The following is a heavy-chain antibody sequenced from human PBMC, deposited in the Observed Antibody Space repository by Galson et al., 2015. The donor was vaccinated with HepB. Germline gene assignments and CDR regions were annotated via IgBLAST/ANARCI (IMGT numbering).Heavy chain of an antibody. D-gene: IGHD3-3*01. CDR3: AKDFGVVTR. CDR1: GFTFSSYG. CDR2: ISYDGSNK. Sequence: SLRLSCAASGFTFSSYGMHWVRQAPGKGLEWVAVISYDGSNKYYADSVKGRFTISRDNSKNTLYLQMNSLRAEDTAVYYCAKDFGVVTRWGQGTLVTVSS. V-gene: IGHV3-30*18. J-gene: IGHJ4*02.